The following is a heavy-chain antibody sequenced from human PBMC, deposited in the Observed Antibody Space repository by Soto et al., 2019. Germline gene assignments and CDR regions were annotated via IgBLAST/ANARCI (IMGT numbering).Heavy chain of an antibody. J-gene: IGHJ4*02. D-gene: IGHD2-8*02. CDR2: INHSGST. Sequence: LYSSETLSLTCAVYGGSFSGYYWTWIRQPPGTGLEWIGEINHSGSTNYNPSLKSRVTISVDTSKNQFSLKLTSVTAADTAVYYCARDKITGLFDYWGQGTLVTVS. CDR3: ARDKITGLFDY. CDR1: GGSFSGYY. V-gene: IGHV4-34*01.